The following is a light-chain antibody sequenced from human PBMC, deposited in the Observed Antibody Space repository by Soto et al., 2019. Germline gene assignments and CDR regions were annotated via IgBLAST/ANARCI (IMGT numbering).Light chain of an antibody. CDR2: GAS. Sequence: EIVLTQSPGTLSLSPGERATLSCRASQSVSSSFLSWYQQRPGQAPRLLIFGASYRATGIPDRFSGTGSGTDFPLTISKLEPEDFAVYYCQHYGNSAPEYTFGPGTKVD. V-gene: IGKV3-20*01. J-gene: IGKJ3*01. CDR1: QSVSSSF. CDR3: QHYGNSAPEYT.